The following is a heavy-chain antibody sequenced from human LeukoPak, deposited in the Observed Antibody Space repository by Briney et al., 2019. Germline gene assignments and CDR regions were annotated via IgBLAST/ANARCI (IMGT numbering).Heavy chain of an antibody. CDR3: ATSSEGGYSYGSDIDY. J-gene: IGHJ4*02. V-gene: IGHV1-2*06. CDR1: GYTFTAYY. CDR2: INPNSGGT. Sequence: ASVKVSCKASGYTFTAYYMYWVRQAPGQGLECMGRINPNSGGTNYAPKFQGRVNMTRDTSISTAYMELSRLRSDDTAVYYCATSSEGGYSYGSDIDYWGQGTLVTVSS. D-gene: IGHD5-18*01.